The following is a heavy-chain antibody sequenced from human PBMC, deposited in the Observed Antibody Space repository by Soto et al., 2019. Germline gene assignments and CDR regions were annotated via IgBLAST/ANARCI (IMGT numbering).Heavy chain of an antibody. CDR3: AKDIVFDHSSSSAFDI. Sequence: GGSLRLSCAASGFTFDDYAMHWVRQAPGKGLEWVSGISWNSGSIGYADSVKGRFTISRDNAKNSLYLQMNSLRAEDTALYYCAKDIVFDHSSSSAFDIWGQGTMVTVSS. CDR1: GFTFDDYA. D-gene: IGHD6-6*01. V-gene: IGHV3-9*01. J-gene: IGHJ3*02. CDR2: ISWNSGSI.